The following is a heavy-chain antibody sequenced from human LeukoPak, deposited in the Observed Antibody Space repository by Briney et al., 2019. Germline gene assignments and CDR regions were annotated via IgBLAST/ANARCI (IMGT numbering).Heavy chain of an antibody. CDR3: ACTSGSYSATFDY. CDR1: GCSISSYY. D-gene: IGHD1-26*01. V-gene: IGHV4-4*09. J-gene: IGHJ4*02. CDR2: IYTSGST. Sequence: SETLSLTCTVSGCSISSYYWSWIRQPPGKGLEWIGYIYTSGSTNYNPSIKSRVTISVDTSKNQFSLKPSSVTAADTAVYYCACTSGSYSATFDYWGQGTLVTVSS.